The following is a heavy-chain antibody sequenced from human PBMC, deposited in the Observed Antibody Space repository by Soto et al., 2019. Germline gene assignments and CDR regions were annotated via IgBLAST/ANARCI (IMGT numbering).Heavy chain of an antibody. CDR2: IHPRESDT. D-gene: IGHD3-16*01. CDR3: ARRRALQETLSPRFGMDV. V-gene: IGHV5-10-1*03. J-gene: IGHJ6*02. Sequence: EVQLVQSGAEVKKSGESLRISCEGHGYTFTSYWISWVRQMPGKGLEWMGRIHPRESDTIYNPSFQGHVSISADGQAAFLQWTSLRASDTAIYYCARRRALQETLSPRFGMDVWGQGTAVIVSS. CDR1: GYTFTSYW.